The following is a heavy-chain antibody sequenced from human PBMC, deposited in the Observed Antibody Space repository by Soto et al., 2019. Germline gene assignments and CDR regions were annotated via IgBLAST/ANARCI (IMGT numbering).Heavy chain of an antibody. CDR1: GFTFSSYA. CDR2: ISYDGSNK. J-gene: IGHJ6*02. V-gene: IGHV3-30-3*01. CDR3: AREYYDFWSGYIRSYYYYGMDV. D-gene: IGHD3-3*01. Sequence: GSLRLSCAASGFTFSSYAMHWVRQAPGKGLEWVAVISYDGSNKYYADSVKGRFTISRDNSKNTLYLQMNSLRAEDTAVYYCAREYYDFWSGYIRSYYYYGMDVWGQGTTVTVSS.